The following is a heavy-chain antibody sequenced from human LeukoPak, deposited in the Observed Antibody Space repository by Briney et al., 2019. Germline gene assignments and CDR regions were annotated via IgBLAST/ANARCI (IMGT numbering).Heavy chain of an antibody. V-gene: IGHV1-18*01. J-gene: IGHJ4*02. Sequence: ASVKVSCKASGYTFSDFAITWERQAPGQGLEWMGWISGNNDYTNYAQKFEGRVTMTTDTSTTTGFLELRSLRSDDTAVYYCARGPWVAFRDLPQLDFWGQGTLVTVSS. D-gene: IGHD3-3*02. CDR1: GYTFSDFA. CDR3: ARGPWVAFRDLPQLDF. CDR2: ISGNNDYT.